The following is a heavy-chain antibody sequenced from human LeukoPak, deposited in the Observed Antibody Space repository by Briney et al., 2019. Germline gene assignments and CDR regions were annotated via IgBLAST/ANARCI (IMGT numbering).Heavy chain of an antibody. CDR2: ISGSGGST. J-gene: IGHJ4*02. Sequence: PGGSLRLSCAASGFTFSSYAMSWVRQAPGKGLEWVSAISGSGGSTYYADSVKGRFTISRDNSKNTLYLQMNSLRAEDTAVYYCAKYEGHTKHSWFGIVVVPAAFGLFDYWGQGTLVTVSS. D-gene: IGHD2-2*01. CDR3: AKYEGHTKHSWFGIVVVPAAFGLFDY. CDR1: GFTFSSYA. V-gene: IGHV3-23*01.